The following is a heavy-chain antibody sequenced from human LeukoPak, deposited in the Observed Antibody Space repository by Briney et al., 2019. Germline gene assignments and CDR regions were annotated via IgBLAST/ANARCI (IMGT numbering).Heavy chain of an antibody. V-gene: IGHV3-23*01. CDR1: EFIFSSYA. J-gene: IGHJ4*02. CDR3: AKDRRIVVVTAIPTFDY. D-gene: IGHD2-21*02. Sequence: GGSLRLSCAAAEFIFSSYAMSWVRQAPGKGLEWVSGISYSGGSTYYADSVKGRFTISRDTSKNTLYLQMNSLSAEDTAVYYCAKDRRIVVVTAIPTFDYWGQGTLVTVSS. CDR2: ISYSGGST.